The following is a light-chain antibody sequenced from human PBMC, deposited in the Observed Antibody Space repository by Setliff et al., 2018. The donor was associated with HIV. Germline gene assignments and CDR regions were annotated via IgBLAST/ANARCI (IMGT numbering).Light chain of an antibody. CDR1: SSDVGGYDF. Sequence: QSALAQPASVSGSPGQSITISCIGTSSDVGGYDFVSWYQQRPGKAPKLIIFDVSERPSGVSHRFSGSKFGNTASLTISGLQTEDEADYFCASYRSPATYVFGIGTKVTVL. V-gene: IGLV2-14*03. CDR2: DVS. J-gene: IGLJ1*01. CDR3: ASYRSPATYV.